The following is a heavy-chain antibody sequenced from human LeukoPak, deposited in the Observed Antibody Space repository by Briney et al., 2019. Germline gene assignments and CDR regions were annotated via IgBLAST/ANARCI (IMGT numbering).Heavy chain of an antibody. CDR1: GYTFTSYG. V-gene: IGHV1-18*01. D-gene: IGHD6-19*01. CDR2: ISAYNGNT. J-gene: IGHJ4*02. Sequence: ASVKVSCKASGYTFTSYGISWVRQAPGQGLEWMGWISAYNGNTNYAQKLQGRVTMTTDTSTSTAYMELRSLRSDDTAVYYCARVVVAVAGLYYSDYWGQGTLVTVSS. CDR3: ARVVVAVAGLYYSDY.